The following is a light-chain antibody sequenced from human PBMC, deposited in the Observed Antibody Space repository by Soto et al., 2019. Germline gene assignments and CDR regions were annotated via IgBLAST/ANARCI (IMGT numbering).Light chain of an antibody. CDR1: QSISSY. J-gene: IGKJ3*01. V-gene: IGKV1-39*01. CDR2: AAS. CDR3: QQSYTTPFT. Sequence: DIQMTQSPSSLSASVGDRVTITCRASQSISSYLNWYQQKPGKAPKLLIYAASSLQSGVTSRFSGSRSGTDFTLTISSLQPEDFATYYCQQSYTTPFTFGPGTQVAIK.